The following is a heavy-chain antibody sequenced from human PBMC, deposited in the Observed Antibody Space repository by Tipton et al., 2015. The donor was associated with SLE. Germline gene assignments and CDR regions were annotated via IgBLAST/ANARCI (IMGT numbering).Heavy chain of an antibody. CDR1: GGSISSYY. D-gene: IGHD5-12*01. CDR3: ARDMGLVATIADAFDI. CDR2: IYYGGST. Sequence: TLSLTCTVSGGSISSYYWSWIRQPPGKGLEWIGYIYYGGSTNYNPSLKSRVTISVDTSKNQFSLKLSSVTAADTAVYYCARDMGLVATIADAFDIWGQGAMVTVSS. V-gene: IGHV4-59*12. J-gene: IGHJ3*02.